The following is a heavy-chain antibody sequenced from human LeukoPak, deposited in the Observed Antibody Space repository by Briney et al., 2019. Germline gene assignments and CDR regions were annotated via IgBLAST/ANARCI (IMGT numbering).Heavy chain of an antibody. CDR2: IYSDGTR. V-gene: IGHV3-53*01. J-gene: IGHJ4*02. Sequence: GGSLRLSCAASGFSVSNNYMTWVRQAPGKGLEWVSVIYSDGTRYYRDSVKGRFTISRDNYKNTLYLQMNSLRVEDTALYYCAKIKSGIDSWGQGTLVTVSS. D-gene: IGHD6-25*01. CDR1: GFSVSNNY. CDR3: AKIKSGIDS.